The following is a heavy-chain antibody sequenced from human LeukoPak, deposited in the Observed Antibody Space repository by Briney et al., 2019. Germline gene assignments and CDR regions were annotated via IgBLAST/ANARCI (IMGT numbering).Heavy chain of an antibody. V-gene: IGHV4-59*08. Sequence: SEALSLTCTVSGGSISSYYWSWIRQPPGKGQEWIGYIYYSGSTNYNPSLKSRVTISVDTSKNQFSLKLSSVTAADTAVCYCARRAGYSSSWYNYYYYGMDVWGQGTTVTVSS. CDR2: IYYSGST. J-gene: IGHJ6*02. D-gene: IGHD6-13*01. CDR3: ARRAGYSSSWYNYYYYGMDV. CDR1: GGSISSYY.